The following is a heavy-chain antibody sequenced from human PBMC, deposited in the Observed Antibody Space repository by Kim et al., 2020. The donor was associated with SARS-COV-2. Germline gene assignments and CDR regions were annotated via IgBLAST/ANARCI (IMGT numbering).Heavy chain of an antibody. CDR2: ISSSGSTI. CDR1: GFTFSSYE. Sequence: GGSLRLSCAASGFTFSSYEMNWVRQAPGKGLEWVSYISSSGSTIYYADSVKGRFTISRDNAKNSLYLQMNSLRAEDTAVYYCARETPRVLMILRPLTPPRFQFDIWGQGTMVTVSS. V-gene: IGHV3-48*03. J-gene: IGHJ3*02. CDR3: ARETPRVLMILRPLTPPRFQFDI. D-gene: IGHD3-16*01.